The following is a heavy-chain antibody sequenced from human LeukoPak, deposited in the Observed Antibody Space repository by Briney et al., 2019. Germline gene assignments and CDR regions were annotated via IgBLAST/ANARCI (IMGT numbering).Heavy chain of an antibody. V-gene: IGHV2-5*02. CDR1: GFSLSRNGVG. Sequence: SGPTLVKPTQTLTLTCTFSGFSLSRNGVGVGWTRQPPGKALEWLALIYWDDDKRYSPSLKSRLTITKDTSKNQVVLTMTNMDPVDTATYYCAHRRPAAALLDPWGQGTLVTVSS. CDR2: IYWDDDK. D-gene: IGHD6-13*01. J-gene: IGHJ5*02. CDR3: AHRRPAAALLDP.